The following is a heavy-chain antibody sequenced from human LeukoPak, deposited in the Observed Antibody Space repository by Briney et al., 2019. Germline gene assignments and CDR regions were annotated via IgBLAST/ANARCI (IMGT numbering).Heavy chain of an antibody. Sequence: GGSLRLSCAASGFTFSSYWMSWVRQAPGKGLEWVANVKEDESEKYYVDSVKGRFTISRDNAQNSLNLQMNSLRVEDTAMYYCARVRTTGSYYGMDVWGQGTTVTVSS. CDR1: GFTFSSYW. J-gene: IGHJ6*02. CDR2: VKEDESEK. D-gene: IGHD3-10*01. CDR3: ARVRTTGSYYGMDV. V-gene: IGHV3-7*01.